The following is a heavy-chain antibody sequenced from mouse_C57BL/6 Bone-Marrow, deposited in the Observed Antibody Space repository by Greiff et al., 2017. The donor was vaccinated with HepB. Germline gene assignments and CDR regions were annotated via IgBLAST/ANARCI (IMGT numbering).Heavy chain of an antibody. CDR3: ARWVYGSSWFAY. Sequence: QVQLQQPGAELVMPGASVKLSCKASGYTFTSHWMHWVKQRPGQGLEWIGEIDPSDSYTNYNQKFKGKSTLTVDKSSSTAYMQLSSLTSEDSAVYYCARWVYGSSWFAYWGQGTLVTVSA. CDR2: IDPSDSYT. CDR1: GYTFTSHW. D-gene: IGHD1-1*01. J-gene: IGHJ3*01. V-gene: IGHV1-69*01.